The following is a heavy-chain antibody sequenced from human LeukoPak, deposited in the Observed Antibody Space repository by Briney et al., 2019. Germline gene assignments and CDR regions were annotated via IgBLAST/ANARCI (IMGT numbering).Heavy chain of an antibody. V-gene: IGHV4-39*01. CDR3: ARPLRYFDWLSPMDV. CDR2: IYYSGST. CDR1: GGSISSSSYY. D-gene: IGHD3-9*01. J-gene: IGHJ6*03. Sequence: SETLSLTCTVSGGSISSSSYYWGWIRQPPGKGLEWIGSIYYSGSTYYNPSLKSQVTISVDTSKNQFSLKLSSVTAADTAVYYCARPLRYFDWLSPMDVWGKGTTVTVSS.